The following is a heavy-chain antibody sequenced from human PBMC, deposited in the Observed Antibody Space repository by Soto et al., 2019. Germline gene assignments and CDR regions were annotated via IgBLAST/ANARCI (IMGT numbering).Heavy chain of an antibody. CDR3: ARGGQDFWSGPFDY. V-gene: IGHV4-4*07. D-gene: IGHD3-3*01. CDR2: IDNSGST. Sequence: SETLSLTCSVSGGSISNYFCNWIRQPAGKGLEWIGRIDNSGSTNYNPSLKSRITMSADTSRNQFSLKLNSVTAADTAVYYCARGGQDFWSGPFDYWGQGALVTVSS. J-gene: IGHJ4*02. CDR1: GGSISNYF.